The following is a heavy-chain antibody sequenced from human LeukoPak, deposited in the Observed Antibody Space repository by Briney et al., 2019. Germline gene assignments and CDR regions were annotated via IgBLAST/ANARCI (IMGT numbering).Heavy chain of an antibody. CDR3: AKDDTAMVRAPDY. V-gene: IGHV3-9*01. J-gene: IGHJ4*02. Sequence: PGRSLRLSCAASGFTFDDYAMHLVRQAPGKGLEWVSGISWNSGSIGYADSVEGRFTISRDNAKNSLYLQMNSLRAEDTALYYCAKDDTAMVRAPDYWGQGTLVTVSS. CDR2: ISWNSGSI. CDR1: GFTFDDYA. D-gene: IGHD5-18*01.